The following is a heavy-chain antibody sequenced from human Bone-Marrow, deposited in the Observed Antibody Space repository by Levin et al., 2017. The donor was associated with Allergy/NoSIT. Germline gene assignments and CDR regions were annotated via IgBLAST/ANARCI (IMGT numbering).Heavy chain of an antibody. Sequence: SSETLSLTCAISGDSVSSNRVAWTWIRQSPSRGLEWLGRTSYRSKWYTDYAVSVKGRITINADTSKNQFSLQLNSVTPEDAAVYYCAREERISSWYSFGWFDPWGQGTLVTVSS. CDR2: TSYRSKWYT. V-gene: IGHV6-1*01. J-gene: IGHJ5*01. CDR3: AREERISSWYSFGWFDP. CDR1: GDSVSSNRVA. D-gene: IGHD6-13*01.